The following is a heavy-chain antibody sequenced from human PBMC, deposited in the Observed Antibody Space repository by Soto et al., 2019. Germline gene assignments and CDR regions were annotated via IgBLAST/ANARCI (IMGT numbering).Heavy chain of an antibody. CDR3: ARGVRFLEWFPPGD. Sequence: QVQLVQSGAEVKKPGASVKVSCKASGYTFTGYYMHWVRQAPGQRLEWMGWINPNSGGTNYAQKFQGRVTMTRDTAISTADMELSRLRSDDTALYYGARGVRFLEWFPPGDWGQGTLVTVSS. CDR2: INPNSGGT. CDR1: GYTFTGYY. J-gene: IGHJ4*02. D-gene: IGHD3-3*01. V-gene: IGHV1-2*02.